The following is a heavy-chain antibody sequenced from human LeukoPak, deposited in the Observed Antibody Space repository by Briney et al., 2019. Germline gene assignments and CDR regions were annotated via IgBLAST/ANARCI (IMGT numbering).Heavy chain of an antibody. Sequence: SVKVSCKASGGTFSSYAISWVRQAPAQGLEWMGWIIPILGIANYAQKFQGRVTITADKSTSTAYMELSSLRSEDTAVYYCARNGDREQPYYFDYWGQGTLVTVSS. CDR3: ARNGDREQPYYFDY. CDR1: GGTFSSYA. CDR2: IIPILGIA. D-gene: IGHD1-26*01. J-gene: IGHJ4*02. V-gene: IGHV1-69*10.